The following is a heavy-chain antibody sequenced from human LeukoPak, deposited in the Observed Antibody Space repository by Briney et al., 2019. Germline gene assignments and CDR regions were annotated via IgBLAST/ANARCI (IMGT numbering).Heavy chain of an antibody. Sequence: SETLSLTCTVSGGSISSYYWIWIRQPPGKGLEWIGYIYTSGSTNYNPSLKSRVTISVDTSKNQFSLKLSSVTAADTAVYYCARTYSVSYWYFDLWGRGTLVTVSS. CDR1: GGSISSYY. V-gene: IGHV4-4*09. CDR2: IYTSGST. J-gene: IGHJ2*01. CDR3: ARTYSVSYWYFDL. D-gene: IGHD6-13*01.